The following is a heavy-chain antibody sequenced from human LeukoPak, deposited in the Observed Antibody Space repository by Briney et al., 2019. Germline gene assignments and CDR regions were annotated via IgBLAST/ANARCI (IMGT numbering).Heavy chain of an antibody. Sequence: EASVKVSCKASGGTFSSCAISWVRQAPGQGLEWMGGIIPIFGTANYAQKFQGRVTITTDESTSTAYMELSSLRSEDTAVYYCARGLSVQLWLAHWGQGTLVTVSS. CDR1: GGTFSSCA. CDR3: ARGLSVQLWLAH. CDR2: IIPIFGTA. D-gene: IGHD5-18*01. J-gene: IGHJ5*02. V-gene: IGHV1-69*05.